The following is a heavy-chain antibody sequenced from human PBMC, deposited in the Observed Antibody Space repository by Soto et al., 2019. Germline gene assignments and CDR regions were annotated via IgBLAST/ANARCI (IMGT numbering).Heavy chain of an antibody. Sequence: SETLSLTCAVYGGSFSGYYWSWIRQPPGKGLEWIGEINHSGSTNYNPSLKSRVTISVDTSKNQFSLKLSSVTAADTAVYYCARDFGPPPHDILTGDVFDIWGQGTMVTVSS. CDR3: ARDFGPPPHDILTGDVFDI. CDR2: INHSGST. D-gene: IGHD3-9*01. V-gene: IGHV4-34*01. CDR1: GGSFSGYY. J-gene: IGHJ3*02.